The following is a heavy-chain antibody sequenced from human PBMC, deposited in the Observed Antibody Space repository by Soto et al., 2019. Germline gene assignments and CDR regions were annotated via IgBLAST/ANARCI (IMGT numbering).Heavy chain of an antibody. J-gene: IGHJ6*02. CDR3: AKERITIFGVVSYYYYYGMDV. D-gene: IGHD3-3*01. CDR1: GFTFDDYA. V-gene: IGHV3-9*01. Sequence: GGSLRLSCAASGFTFDDYAMHWVRQAPGKGLEWVSGISGNSDGIGYADSVKGRFTISRDNSKDTLYLQMNSLRAEDTAVYYCAKERITIFGVVSYYYYYGMDVWGQGTTVTVSS. CDR2: ISGNSDGI.